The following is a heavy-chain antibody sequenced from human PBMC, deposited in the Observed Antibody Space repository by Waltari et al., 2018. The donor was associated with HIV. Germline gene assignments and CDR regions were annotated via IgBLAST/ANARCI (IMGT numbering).Heavy chain of an antibody. CDR2: NSSDGSTT. J-gene: IGHJ3*02. CDR1: GFTFRSYW. Sequence: EVQLVESGGGLVQPGGSLRLSCAASGFTFRSYWMHWVRQAPGKGLLWVSCNSSDGSTTNYADSVKGRLTSSRDNAKNTLYLQMNSLRADDTAVYYCARENTMTYYDALDIWGQGTMVTVSS. V-gene: IGHV3-74*01. CDR3: ARENTMTYYDALDI. D-gene: IGHD4-17*01.